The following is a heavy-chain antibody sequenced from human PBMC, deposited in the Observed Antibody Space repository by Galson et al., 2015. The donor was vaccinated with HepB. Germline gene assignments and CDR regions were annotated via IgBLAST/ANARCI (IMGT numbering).Heavy chain of an antibody. D-gene: IGHD3-10*01. J-gene: IGHJ2*01. CDR1: GGTFSSYA. V-gene: IGHV1-69*13. CDR2: IIPIFGTA. Sequence: SVKVSCKASGGTFSSYAISWVRQAPGQGLEWMGGIIPIFGTANYAQKFQGRVTITADESTSTAYMELSSLRSEDTAVYYCASLEFTMVRGQPWYFDLWGRGTLVTVSS. CDR3: ASLEFTMVRGQPWYFDL.